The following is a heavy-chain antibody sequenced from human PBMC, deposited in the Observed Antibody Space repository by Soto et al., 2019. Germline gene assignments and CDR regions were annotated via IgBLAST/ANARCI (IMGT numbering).Heavy chain of an antibody. CDR1: GFTFSSYA. CDR2: ISGSGGST. CDR3: AKEWTIDQNTNIVVVPPCGMDV. D-gene: IGHD2-15*01. Sequence: GGSLRLSCAASGFTFSSYAMSWVRQAPGKGLEWVSAISGSGGSTYYADSVKGRFTIPRDNSKNTLYLQMNSLRAEDTAVYYCAKEWTIDQNTNIVVVPPCGMDVWGQGITVTVSS. J-gene: IGHJ6*02. V-gene: IGHV3-23*01.